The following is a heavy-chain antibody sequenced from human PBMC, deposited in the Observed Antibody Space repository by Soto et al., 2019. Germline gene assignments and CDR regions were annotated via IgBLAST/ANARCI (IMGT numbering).Heavy chain of an antibody. CDR1: GYTFTSYG. V-gene: IGHV1-18*01. J-gene: IGHJ4*02. D-gene: IGHD5-12*01. CDR2: ISAYNGNT. Sequence: QVQLVQSGAEVKKPGASVKVSCKASGYTFTSYGISWVRQAPGQGLEWMGWISAYNGNTNYAQKLQGRVTMTTGTSTSTAYMELRSLRSDDTAVYYCARGIMGYSGYDYVTQFDYWGQGTLVTVSS. CDR3: ARGIMGYSGYDYVTQFDY.